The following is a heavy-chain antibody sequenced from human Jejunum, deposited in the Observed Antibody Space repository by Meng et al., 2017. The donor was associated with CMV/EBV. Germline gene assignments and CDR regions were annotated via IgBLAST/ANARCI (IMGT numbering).Heavy chain of an antibody. Sequence: CKASGSTFRNSATSWVRQAPGQGLEWMGNIIPVFDRTNYAQKFQGRVTITADRSTNTAYMELSSLRSDDTAIYYCAGGLGGTIDYWGQGTRGTVSS. CDR3: AGGLGGTIDY. CDR2: IIPVFDRT. V-gene: IGHV1-69*04. D-gene: IGHD1-26*01. J-gene: IGHJ4*02. CDR1: GSTFRNSA.